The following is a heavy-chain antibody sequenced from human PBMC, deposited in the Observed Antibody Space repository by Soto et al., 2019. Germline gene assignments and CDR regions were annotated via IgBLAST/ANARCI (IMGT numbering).Heavy chain of an antibody. V-gene: IGHV1-18*04. Sequence: ASVKVSCKASGYGFTSYGINWVRQAPAQGLEWMGWINGYNGNRRYAQDLQGRVSMTTDTSTTTAYMELRNIRSDDTAVFYCARGDLFSSSSPEFRVDWCDPWG. CDR2: INGYNGNR. CDR3: ARGDLFSSSSPEFRVDWCDP. CDR1: GYGFTSYG. J-gene: IGHJ5*02. D-gene: IGHD6-6*01.